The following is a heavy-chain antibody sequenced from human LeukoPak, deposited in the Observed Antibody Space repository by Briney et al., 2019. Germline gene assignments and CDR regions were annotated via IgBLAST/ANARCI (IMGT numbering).Heavy chain of an antibody. D-gene: IGHD1-26*01. CDR3: ARRRLGIVGATSLGY. V-gene: IGHV4-38-2*01. J-gene: IGHJ4*02. CDR2: TYHSGTS. Sequence: SETLSLTCAVSGYSISSGYYWGWVRQSPGKGLEWIGNTYHSGTSYYNPSLKSRVTISVDTSKNQFSLKLSSVTAADTAVYYCARRRLGIVGATSLGYWGQGTLVTVSS. CDR1: GYSISSGYY.